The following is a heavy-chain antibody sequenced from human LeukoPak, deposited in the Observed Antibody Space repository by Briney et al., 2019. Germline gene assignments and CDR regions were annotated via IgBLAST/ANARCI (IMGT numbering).Heavy chain of an antibody. CDR2: IRSDGSNK. V-gene: IGHV3-30*02. Sequence: PGGSLRLSCAASGFTFSNYGMHWVRQAPGKGLEWVAFIRSDGSNKYYADSVKGRFTISRDNSKNTLYLQMNSLRPEDTAVYYRPKGRQQLIDYWGQGTLVTVSS. CDR1: GFTFSNYG. CDR3: PKGRQQLIDY. J-gene: IGHJ4*02. D-gene: IGHD6-13*01.